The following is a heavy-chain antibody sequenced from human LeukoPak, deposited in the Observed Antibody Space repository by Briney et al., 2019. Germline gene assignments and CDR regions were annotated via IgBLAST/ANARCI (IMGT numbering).Heavy chain of an antibody. Sequence: GGSLRLSCLASGFSFSRYEMNWVRQAPGKGLEWIAYITTTGDRIQYADSVKGRCTISRDNAKNSLYLQMNNLSVDDTAVYYCARHLSGVTGYTYGRGIDYWGQGTLVTVSS. D-gene: IGHD5-18*01. CDR2: ITTTGDRI. CDR3: ARHLSGVTGYTYGRGIDY. V-gene: IGHV3-48*03. CDR1: GFSFSRYE. J-gene: IGHJ4*02.